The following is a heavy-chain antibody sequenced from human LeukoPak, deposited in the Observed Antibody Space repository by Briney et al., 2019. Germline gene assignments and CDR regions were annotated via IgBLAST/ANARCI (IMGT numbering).Heavy chain of an antibody. CDR3: ARTYSSLRGTFDY. Sequence: GGSLRLSCAASGFTFSSYSMNWVRQALGKGLEWVSSISSSSSYIYYADSVKGRFTISRDNAKNSLYLQMNSLRAEDTAVYYCARTYSSLRGTFDYWGQGTLVTVSS. D-gene: IGHD6-6*01. CDR1: GFTFSSYS. CDR2: ISSSSSYI. J-gene: IGHJ4*02. V-gene: IGHV3-21*01.